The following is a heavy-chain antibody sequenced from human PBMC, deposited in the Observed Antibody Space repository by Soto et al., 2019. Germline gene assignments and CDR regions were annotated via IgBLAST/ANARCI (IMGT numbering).Heavy chain of an antibody. CDR2: ISYDGRNK. V-gene: IGHV3-30*18. Sequence: QVQLVESGGGVVQPGRSLRLSCAASGFSLSTYGMHWVRQAPGKGLEWVAVISYDGRNKYHADSVKGRFTISRDNSRNTLYLEMNSLGLDATAVYYCAKGARRSGGCDFSEWGQGTLVTVSS. J-gene: IGHJ4*02. D-gene: IGHD5-12*01. CDR1: GFSLSTYG. CDR3: AKGARRSGGCDFSE.